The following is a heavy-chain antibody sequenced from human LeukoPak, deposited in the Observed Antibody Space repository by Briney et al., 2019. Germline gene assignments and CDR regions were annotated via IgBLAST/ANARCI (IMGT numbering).Heavy chain of an antibody. D-gene: IGHD2/OR15-2a*01. Sequence: GASVKVSCKASGYTFTNYFMHWVRQAPGQGLEWMGVINPTGGGTTYAQRFQGRVTMTRDTSTSTVHMELSSLRSEDTAVYYCARGQNKGLGHWGQGTLVTVSS. J-gene: IGHJ4*02. CDR3: ARGQNKGLGH. CDR2: INPTGGGT. CDR1: GYTFTNYF. V-gene: IGHV1-46*01.